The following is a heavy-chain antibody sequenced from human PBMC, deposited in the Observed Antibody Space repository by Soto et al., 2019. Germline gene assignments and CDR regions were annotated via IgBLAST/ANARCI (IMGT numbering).Heavy chain of an antibody. Sequence: GGSLRLSCAASGFTFSSYSMNWVRQAPGKGLEWVSSISSSSSYIYYADSVKGRFTISRDNAKNSLYLQMNSLRAEDTAVYYCAREVWYPEGGPVFDYWGQGTLVTVSS. J-gene: IGHJ4*02. CDR3: AREVWYPEGGPVFDY. V-gene: IGHV3-21*01. CDR1: GFTFSSYS. D-gene: IGHD2-15*01. CDR2: ISSSSSYI.